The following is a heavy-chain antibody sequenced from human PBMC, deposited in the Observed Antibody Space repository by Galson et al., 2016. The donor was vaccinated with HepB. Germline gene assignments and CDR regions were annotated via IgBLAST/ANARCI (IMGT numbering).Heavy chain of an antibody. J-gene: IGHJ4*02. CDR3: ARDYYFYGSGSYYHDY. V-gene: IGHV3-48*03. D-gene: IGHD3-10*01. CDR1: GFIFSNFE. Sequence: SLRLSCATSGFIFSNFEMNWVRQAPGKGREWVSYISSSGNTIYYADSVKGRFTISRDSAKNSLYLQMNSLRAEDTALYYCARDYYFYGSGSYYHDYWGQGTLVTVSS. CDR2: ISSSGNTI.